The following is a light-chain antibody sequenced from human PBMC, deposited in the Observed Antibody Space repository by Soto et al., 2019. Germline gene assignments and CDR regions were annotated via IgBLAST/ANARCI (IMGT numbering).Light chain of an antibody. Sequence: EIVMAQSPATPSVSPVSRATLSCRASQSVSSNLAWYPQTPGQAPRLLIYGASSRATGIPVRFSGSGSGTEFTLTISSLQSEDFAVYYCQQYNNWPLTFGQGTRLEIK. J-gene: IGKJ5*01. CDR3: QQYNNWPLT. CDR1: QSVSSN. V-gene: IGKV3-15*01. CDR2: GAS.